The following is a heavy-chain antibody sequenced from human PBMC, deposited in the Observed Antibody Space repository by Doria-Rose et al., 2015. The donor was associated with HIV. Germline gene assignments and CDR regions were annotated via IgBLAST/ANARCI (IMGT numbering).Heavy chain of an antibody. CDR3: ARIKSSRWYHKYYFDF. D-gene: IGHD6-13*01. Sequence: SGPVLVKPTETLTLTCTVSGVSLSSPGMGVSWIRQPPAKALVWLAYIVSDDERPYKPSLKSRLTIARGTSKSQVVLTMTDMDPVDTATYYCARIKSSRWYHKYYFDFRGQGTLVIVSA. CDR1: GVSLSSPGMG. V-gene: IGHV2-26*01. J-gene: IGHJ4*02. CDR2: IVSDDER.